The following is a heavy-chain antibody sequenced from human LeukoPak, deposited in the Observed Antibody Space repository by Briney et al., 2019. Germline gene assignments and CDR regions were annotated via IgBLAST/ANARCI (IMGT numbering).Heavy chain of an antibody. CDR2: IYYSGST. Sequence: SETLSLTCTVSGGSISSSYYWGWIRQPPGKGLEWIGSIYYSGSTYYNPSLKSRVTISVDTSKNQFSLKLSSVTAADTAVYYCARDKEYSSSSDYWGQGTLVTVSS. CDR3: ARDKEYSSSSDY. CDR1: GGSISSSYY. D-gene: IGHD6-6*01. J-gene: IGHJ4*02. V-gene: IGHV4-39*07.